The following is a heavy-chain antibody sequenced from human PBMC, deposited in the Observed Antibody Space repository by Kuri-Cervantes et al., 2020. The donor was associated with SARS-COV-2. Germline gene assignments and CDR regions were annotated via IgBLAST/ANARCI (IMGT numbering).Heavy chain of an antibody. CDR1: GGSISSSSYY. CDR3: AGRNPTSSSSFDY. V-gene: IGHV4-39*01. CDR2: IYYSGST. D-gene: IGHD6-6*01. Sequence: SETLSLTCTVSGGSISSSSYYWGWIRQPPGKGLEWIGSIYYSGSTYYNPSLKSRVTISVDTSKNQFSLKLSSVTAADTAVYYCAGRNPTSSSSFDYWGQGTLVTVSS. J-gene: IGHJ4*02.